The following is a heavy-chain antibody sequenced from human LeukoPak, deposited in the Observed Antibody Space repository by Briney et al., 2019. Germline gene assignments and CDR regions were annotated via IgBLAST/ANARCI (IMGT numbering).Heavy chain of an antibody. V-gene: IGHV4-59*01. CDR3: AREYGGNSWFNY. CDR1: GGSISSYY. D-gene: IGHD4-23*01. CDR2: IYYSGST. Sequence: PSETLSLTCTVSGGSISSYYWSWIRQPPGKGLEGIGYIYYSGSTNYNPSLKSRVTISVDTSKNQFSLKLSSVTAADTAVYYCAREYGGNSWFNYWGQGTLVTVSS. J-gene: IGHJ4*02.